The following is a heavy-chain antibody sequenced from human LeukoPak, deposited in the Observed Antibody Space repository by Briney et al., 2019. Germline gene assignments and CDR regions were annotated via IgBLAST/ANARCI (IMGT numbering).Heavy chain of an antibody. CDR3: ARDRGYYDSSGYSNY. Sequence: PGVSLRLSCAASGFTFSSYSMNWVRQAPGKGLEWVSSISSSSSYIYYADSVKGRFTISRDNAKNSLYLQMNSLRAEDTAVYYCARDRGYYDSSGYSNYWGQGTLVTVSS. V-gene: IGHV3-21*01. D-gene: IGHD3-22*01. CDR2: ISSSSSYI. CDR1: GFTFSSYS. J-gene: IGHJ4*02.